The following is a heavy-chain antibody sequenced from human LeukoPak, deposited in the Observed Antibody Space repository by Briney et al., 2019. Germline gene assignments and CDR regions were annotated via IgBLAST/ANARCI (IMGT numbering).Heavy chain of an antibody. CDR3: VRDPKSAVAADWFDP. CDR2: IYYNGRT. Sequence: SETLSLTCTVSGDSISSSTYYWGWIRQPPGKGLEWIGSIYYNGRTYYSPSPKSRVTISIDTSNQFSLRLDSMTAVDTAVYYCVRDPKSAVAADWFDPWGQGTLVTVSS. D-gene: IGHD6-19*01. J-gene: IGHJ5*02. CDR1: GDSISSSTYY. V-gene: IGHV4-39*07.